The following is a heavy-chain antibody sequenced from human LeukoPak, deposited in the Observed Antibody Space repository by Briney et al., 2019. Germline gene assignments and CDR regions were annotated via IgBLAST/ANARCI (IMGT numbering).Heavy chain of an antibody. CDR3: ARQYYDILTGYYSFDY. V-gene: IGHV4-61*02. Sequence: SETLSLTCAVSGYSISSGYYWSWIRQPAGKGLEWIGRIYTSGSTNYNPSLKSRVTISVDTSKNQFSLKLSSVTAADTAVYCCARQYYDILTGYYSFDYWGQGTLVTVSS. CDR2: IYTSGST. D-gene: IGHD3-9*01. CDR1: GYSISSGYY. J-gene: IGHJ4*02.